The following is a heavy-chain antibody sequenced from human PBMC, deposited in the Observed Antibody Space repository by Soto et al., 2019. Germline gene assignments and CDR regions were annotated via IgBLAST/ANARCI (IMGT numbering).Heavy chain of an antibody. Sequence: QVQLQQWGAGLLKPSETLSLTCAVYGGSFSGYYWSWLRQPPWKGLAWIGEINHSGSTNYNPSLKSRFTIPVDTSKYQFSLKLSSVTAAYTAEYYCARAAPRYCSGGSCYSGRDYCGQGPLVTVAS. V-gene: IGHV4-34*01. CDR1: GGSFSGYY. CDR2: INHSGST. D-gene: IGHD2-15*01. J-gene: IGHJ4*02. CDR3: ARAAPRYCSGGSCYSGRDY.